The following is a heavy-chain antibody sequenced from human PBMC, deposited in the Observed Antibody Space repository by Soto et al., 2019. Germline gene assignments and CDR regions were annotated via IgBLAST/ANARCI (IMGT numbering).Heavy chain of an antibody. CDR3: AKDLLSNAFSSSWPFDY. CDR1: GFTFDDYA. CDR2: ISWNSGSI. V-gene: IGHV3-9*01. Sequence: EVQLVESGGGLVQPGRSLRLSCAASGFTFDDYAMHWVRQAPGKGLEWVSGISWNSGSIGYADSVKGRFTISRDNAKNSLYLQMNSLRAEDTALYYCAKDLLSNAFSSSWPFDYWGQGTLVTVSS. D-gene: IGHD6-13*01. J-gene: IGHJ4*02.